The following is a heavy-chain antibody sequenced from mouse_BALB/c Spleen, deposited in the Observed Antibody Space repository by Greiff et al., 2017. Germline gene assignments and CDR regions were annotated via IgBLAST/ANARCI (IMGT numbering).Heavy chain of an antibody. J-gene: IGHJ4*01. CDR2: IDPANGNT. Sequence: EVHRVESGAELVKPGASVKLSCTASGFNIKDTYMHWVKQRPEQGMAWIGRIDPANGNTKYDPKFQGKATITADTSSNTAYLQLSSLTSEDTAVYYCARGDYWGQGTTVTVSS. CDR3: ARGDY. V-gene: IGHV14-3*02. CDR1: GFNIKDTY.